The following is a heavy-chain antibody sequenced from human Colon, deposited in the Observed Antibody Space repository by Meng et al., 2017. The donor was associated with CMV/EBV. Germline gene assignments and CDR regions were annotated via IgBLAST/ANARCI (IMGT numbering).Heavy chain of an antibody. J-gene: IGHJ4*02. CDR2: NSFDGSHA. CDR3: APDGGLRVANYYEH. Sequence: VSGLTFSNFAMPGVRQAPGKGLEWVAFNSFDGSHAKLADSVKGRFTITRDNSNNRLYLQMNSLRIEDTAVYYCAPDGGLRVANYYEHWGQGTLVTVSS. V-gene: IGHV3-30*04. D-gene: IGHD5-12*01. CDR1: GLTFSNFA.